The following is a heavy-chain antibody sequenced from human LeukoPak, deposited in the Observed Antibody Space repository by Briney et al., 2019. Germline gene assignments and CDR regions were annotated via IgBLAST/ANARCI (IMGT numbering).Heavy chain of an antibody. J-gene: IGHJ4*02. CDR2: ISYDGSNK. V-gene: IGHV3-30*18. Sequence: PGGSLRLSCAASGFTFSSYGMHWVRQAPGKGLEWVAVISYDGSNKYYADSVKGRFTISRDNSKNTLYLQMNSLRAEDTAVYYCAKDLDSYGYGGCFDYWGQGTLVTVSS. CDR3: AKDLDSYGYGGCFDY. D-gene: IGHD5-18*01. CDR1: GFTFSSYG.